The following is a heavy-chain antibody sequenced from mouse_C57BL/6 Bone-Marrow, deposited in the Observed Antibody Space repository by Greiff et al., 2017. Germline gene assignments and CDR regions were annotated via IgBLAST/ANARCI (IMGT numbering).Heavy chain of an antibody. Sequence: DVKLVASGGDLVKPGGSLKLSCAASGFTFSSYGMSWVRQTPDKMLEWVATISSGGSYTYYPDSVKGRFTISRDNAKNTLYLQMSSLKSEDTAMYYCARWGLLYYFDYWGQGTTLTVSS. J-gene: IGHJ2*01. CDR3: ARWGLLYYFDY. CDR2: ISSGGSYT. CDR1: GFTFSSYG. D-gene: IGHD2-3*01. V-gene: IGHV5-6*02.